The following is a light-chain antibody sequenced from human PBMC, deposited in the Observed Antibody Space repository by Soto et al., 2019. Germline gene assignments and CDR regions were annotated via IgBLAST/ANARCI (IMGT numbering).Light chain of an antibody. V-gene: IGKV3-20*01. Sequence: EIALTQSPGTLHLSPEETATLSCRASQSVSSSYLTWYQQKPRQAPRLLIYGASSRATGIPDRFSGSGSGTDFTLTISGLEPEDVAVYYCQQYGDSPGYTFGQGTKLEIK. CDR3: QQYGDSPGYT. J-gene: IGKJ2*01. CDR2: GAS. CDR1: QSVSSSY.